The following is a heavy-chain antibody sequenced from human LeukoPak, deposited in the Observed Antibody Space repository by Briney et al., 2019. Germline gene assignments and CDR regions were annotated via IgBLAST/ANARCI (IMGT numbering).Heavy chain of an antibody. CDR3: ARVEKKKGYCTNGVCYTDY. CDR1: GGTFSSYA. D-gene: IGHD2-8*01. CDR2: IIPILGIA. J-gene: IGHJ4*02. V-gene: IGHV1-69*04. Sequence: SVKVSCKASGGTFSSYAISWVRQAPGQGLEWMGRIIPILGIANYAQKFQGRVTITADKYTSTAYMELSSLRSEDTAVFYCARVEKKKGYCTNGVCYTDYWGQGTLVTVSS.